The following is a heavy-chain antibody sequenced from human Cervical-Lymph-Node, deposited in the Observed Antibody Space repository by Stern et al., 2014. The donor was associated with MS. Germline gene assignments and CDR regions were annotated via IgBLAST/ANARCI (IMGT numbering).Heavy chain of an antibody. J-gene: IGHJ6*02. CDR2: IYTSGST. CDR1: GGSISSGSYY. Sequence: QVQLQESGPGLVKPSQTLSLTCTVSGGSISSGSYYWSWIRQPAGKGLEWIGRIYTSGSTNYNPSLKSRVTISVDTPKTQFSLKLSSVTAADTAVYYCARDCRLRYFDNYGMDVWGQGTTVTVSS. V-gene: IGHV4-61*02. D-gene: IGHD3-9*01. CDR3: ARDCRLRYFDNYGMDV.